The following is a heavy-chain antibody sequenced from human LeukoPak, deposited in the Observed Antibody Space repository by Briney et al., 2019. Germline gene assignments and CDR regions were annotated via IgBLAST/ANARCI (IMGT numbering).Heavy chain of an antibody. CDR3: ARTQSLRDSFYGY. V-gene: IGHV1-8*03. D-gene: IGHD3-9*01. CDR1: GYTFTSSD. Sequence: ASVKVSCKASGYTFTSSDINWVRQATGQGLEWMGWMNPNSGNTGYAQKFQGRVTITRNTSISTAYLELSSLRSEDTAVYYCARTQSLRDSFYGYWGQGTLVTVSS. CDR2: MNPNSGNT. J-gene: IGHJ4*02.